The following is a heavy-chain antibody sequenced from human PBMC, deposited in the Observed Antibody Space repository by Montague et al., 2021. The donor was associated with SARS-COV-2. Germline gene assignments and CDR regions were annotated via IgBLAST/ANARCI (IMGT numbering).Heavy chain of an antibody. CDR3: ALPLGGARFDP. V-gene: IGHV4-4*02. CDR2: IFHSGTT. CDR1: GGSISSDNW. Sequence: SETLSLTCTVSGGSISSDNWWTWVRQPPGKGLEWIGDIFHSGTTNYNPSRKSRLTISVDKSKNQISLKLISVTAADTAMYYCALPLGGARFDPWGQGTLVTVSS. D-gene: IGHD3-16*01. J-gene: IGHJ5*02.